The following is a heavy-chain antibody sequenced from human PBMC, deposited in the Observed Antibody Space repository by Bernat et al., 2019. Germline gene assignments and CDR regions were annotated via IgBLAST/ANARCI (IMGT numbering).Heavy chain of an antibody. J-gene: IGHJ2*01. CDR3: ARDHRLSIYWYSDL. CDR1: GYTFSTYG. Sequence: QVQLVQSGSELRKPGASVTVSCKASGYTFSTYGINWVRQAPGQGLEWMGWINTNTGNPTYAQGFTGRFVFSMDTSVSTAYLQISSLRAEDTAVYYCARDHRLSIYWYSDLWGRGTLVTVSS. CDR2: INTNTGNP. V-gene: IGHV7-4-1*02. D-gene: IGHD2/OR15-2a*01.